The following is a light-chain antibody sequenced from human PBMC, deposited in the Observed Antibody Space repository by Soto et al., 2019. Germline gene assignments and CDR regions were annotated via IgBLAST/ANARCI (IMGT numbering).Light chain of an antibody. V-gene: IGKV3-20*01. CDR3: QQYGSSPPMYT. CDR2: GAS. J-gene: IGKJ2*01. CDR1: QSVSSSY. Sequence: EIVLSQSPGTLSLSPGERATLSCRASQSVSSSYLAWYQQKPGQAPRLLIYGASSRATGIPDRFSGSGSGTDFTLTLSRLEPEHFEVYYCQQYGSSPPMYTFGQGTKVEIK.